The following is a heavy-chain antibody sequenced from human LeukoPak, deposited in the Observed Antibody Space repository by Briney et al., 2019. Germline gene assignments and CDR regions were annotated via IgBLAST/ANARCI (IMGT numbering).Heavy chain of an antibody. CDR3: ATSFIAVAAKNLDY. D-gene: IGHD6-19*01. Sequence: SVTVSFKASGGTFSSYAISWVRQAPGQGLEWMGGIIPIFGTANYAQKFQGRVTITTDESTSTAYMELSSLRSEDTAVYYCATSFIAVAAKNLDYWGQGTLVTVSS. CDR2: IIPIFGTA. J-gene: IGHJ4*02. V-gene: IGHV1-69*05. CDR1: GGTFSSYA.